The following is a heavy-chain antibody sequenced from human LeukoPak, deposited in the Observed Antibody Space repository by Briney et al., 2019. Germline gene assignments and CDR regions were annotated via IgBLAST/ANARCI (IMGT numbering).Heavy chain of an antibody. CDR2: ISSSSGTI. CDR1: GFTFSTYS. D-gene: IGHD1-1*01. V-gene: IGHV3-48*01. J-gene: IGHJ3*02. CDR3: ARDRGNGAFDI. Sequence: PGGSLRLSCAASGFTFSTYSLNWVRQAPGKGLEWVSYISSSSGTIYYADSVKGRFTISRDNAKNSLYLQMNSLRVEDTAVYYCARDRGNGAFDIWGQGTVVTVSS.